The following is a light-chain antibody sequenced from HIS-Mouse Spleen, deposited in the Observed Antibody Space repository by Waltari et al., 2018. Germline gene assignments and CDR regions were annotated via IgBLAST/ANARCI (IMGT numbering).Light chain of an antibody. Sequence: AIWMTQSQSLLSASTGDRVTISCRMSQGISIYLAWYQQKPGKAHELLIYAASTLQSGVPSRFSGSGSGTDFTLTISCLQSEDFATYYCQQYYSFPRTFGQGTKVEIK. J-gene: IGKJ1*01. V-gene: IGKV1D-8*02. CDR2: AAS. CDR3: QQYYSFPRT. CDR1: QGISIY.